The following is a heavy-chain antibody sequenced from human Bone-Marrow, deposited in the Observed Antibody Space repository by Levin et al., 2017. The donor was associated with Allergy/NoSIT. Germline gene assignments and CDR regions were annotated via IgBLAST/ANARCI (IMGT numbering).Heavy chain of an antibody. CDR2: FDSEEGEI. CDR3: ATTASPLGATTASDYHYGMDV. D-gene: IGHD1-26*01. J-gene: IGHJ6*02. Sequence: ASVKVSCKVSGFTVTELSIHWVRQAPGKGLEWMGGFDSEEGEIIHTQNFQGRVTISEDISTDTAYMELSSLRFEDTAVYYCATTASPLGATTASDYHYGMDVWGQGTTVTVSS. CDR1: GFTVTELS. V-gene: IGHV1-24*01.